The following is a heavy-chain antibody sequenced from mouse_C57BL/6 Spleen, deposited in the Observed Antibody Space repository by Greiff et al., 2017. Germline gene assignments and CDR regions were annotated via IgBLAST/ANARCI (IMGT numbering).Heavy chain of an antibody. Sequence: EVKLVESGGGLVKPGGSLKLSCAASGFTFSSYAMSWVRQTPEKRLEWVATISDGGSYTYYPDNVKGRFTISRDNAKNNLYLRMSQLKSEDTAMYYCARGGLSYGSSLYYFDYWGQGTTLTVSS. J-gene: IGHJ2*01. V-gene: IGHV5-4*03. D-gene: IGHD1-1*01. CDR3: ARGGLSYGSSLYYFDY. CDR2: ISDGGSYT. CDR1: GFTFSSYA.